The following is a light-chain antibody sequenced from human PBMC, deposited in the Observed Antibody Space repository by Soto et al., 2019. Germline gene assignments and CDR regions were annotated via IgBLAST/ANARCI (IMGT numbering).Light chain of an antibody. CDR1: ESVGSH. J-gene: IGKJ1*01. CDR2: GVS. Sequence: DTVMTQSPATLSVSPGETATLSCRASESVGSHLAWYQQNPGQAPRLLIYGVSTRATGIPARFRGSGSETEFTLTISSLQSEDFAVYYCQQYDNWPPWTFGQGTKVEI. V-gene: IGKV3-15*01. CDR3: QQYDNWPPWT.